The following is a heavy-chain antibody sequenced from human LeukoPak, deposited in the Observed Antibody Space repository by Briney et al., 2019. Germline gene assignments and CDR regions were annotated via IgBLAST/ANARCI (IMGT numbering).Heavy chain of an antibody. V-gene: IGHV3-23*01. CDR2: ISGNGYTT. J-gene: IGHJ4*02. CDR3: AKGGILTGYYNVIDFDY. Sequence: GGSLRLSCAASGFTFSSYALSWVRQAPGKGLEWVSGISGNGYTTYYADSVKGRFTISRDNSQNTLYLQMNGLRADDTAVYYCAKGGILTGYYNVIDFDYWGQGTLVTVSS. D-gene: IGHD3-9*01. CDR1: GFTFSSYA.